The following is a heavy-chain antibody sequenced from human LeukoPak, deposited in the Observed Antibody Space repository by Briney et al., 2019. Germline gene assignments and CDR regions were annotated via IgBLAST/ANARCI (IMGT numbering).Heavy chain of an antibody. V-gene: IGHV3-9*01. CDR2: ISWNSGSI. J-gene: IGHJ6*02. CDR1: GFTFDDYA. CDR3: AKDMGRVLLLRFLEWLPYYYGMDV. D-gene: IGHD3-3*01. Sequence: GGSLRLSCAASGFTFDDYAMHWVRQAPGKGLEWVSGISWNSGSIGYADSAKGRFTISRDNAKNSLYLQMNSLRAEDTALYYCAKDMGRVLLLRFLEWLPYYYGMDVWGQGTTVTVSS.